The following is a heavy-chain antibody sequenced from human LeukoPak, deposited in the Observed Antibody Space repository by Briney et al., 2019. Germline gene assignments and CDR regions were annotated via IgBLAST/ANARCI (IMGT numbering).Heavy chain of an antibody. CDR2: ISDSGST. D-gene: IGHD2-21*01. Sequence: PSETLSLTCPVSGGSITTYYWSWIRQPPGKGLEWIAYISDSGSTKYRPSLRGRLSISMDESKNTFSLKLNSVTAADTAVYYCARPDSHLSAFDIWGQGTKVTVS. V-gene: IGHV4-59*08. CDR3: ARPDSHLSAFDI. CDR1: GGSITTYY. J-gene: IGHJ3*02.